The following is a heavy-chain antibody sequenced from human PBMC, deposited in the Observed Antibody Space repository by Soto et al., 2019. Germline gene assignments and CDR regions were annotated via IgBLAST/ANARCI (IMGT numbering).Heavy chain of an antibody. V-gene: IGHV3-74*01. CDR3: ARVRPPYYYDSSGCFDY. CDR1: GFSVSTSH. CDR2: IYSDGSST. D-gene: IGHD3-22*01. J-gene: IGHJ4*02. Sequence: PGGSLRLSCAAAGFSVSTSHISWVRQAPGKGLEWVSVIYSDGSSTSYADSVKGRFTISRDNAKNTLYLQMNSLRAEDTAVHYCARVRPPYYYDSSGCFDYWGQGTLVTVSS.